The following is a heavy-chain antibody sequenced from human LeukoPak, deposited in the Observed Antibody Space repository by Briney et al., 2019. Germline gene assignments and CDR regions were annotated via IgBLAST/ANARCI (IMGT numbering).Heavy chain of an antibody. CDR2: INSDGSTT. J-gene: IGHJ4*02. D-gene: IGHD6-13*01. CDR1: GFTFSNYL. Sequence: GGSLRLSCAASGFTFSNYLIHWVRQAPGKGLVWVSRINSDGSTTNYADSVKGRFTISRDNAKSTVYLQVNSLRAEDTAVYYCARGTVAPGLIEYWGQGTLVTVSS. V-gene: IGHV3-74*01. CDR3: ARGTVAPGLIEY.